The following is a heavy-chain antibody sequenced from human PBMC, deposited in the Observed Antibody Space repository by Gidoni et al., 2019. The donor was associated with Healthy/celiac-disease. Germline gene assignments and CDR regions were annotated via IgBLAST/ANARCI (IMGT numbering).Heavy chain of an antibody. V-gene: IGHV4-34*01. Sequence: QVQLQQWGAGLLKPSETLSLTCAVYGGSFSGYYWSLIRQPPGKGLEWIWEINHSGSTNSNPSLKSRVTISVDTSKNQFSLKLSSVTAADTAVYYCAKRFDWFDPWGQGTLVTVSS. D-gene: IGHD3-10*01. CDR1: GGSFSGYY. CDR2: INHSGST. J-gene: IGHJ5*02. CDR3: AKRFDWFDP.